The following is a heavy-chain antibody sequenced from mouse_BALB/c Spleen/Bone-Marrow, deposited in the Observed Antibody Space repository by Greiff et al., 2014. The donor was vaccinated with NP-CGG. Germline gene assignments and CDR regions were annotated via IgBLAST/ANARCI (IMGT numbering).Heavy chain of an antibody. D-gene: IGHD1-1*01. J-gene: IGHJ3*01. CDR3: ARHGDYYGSSLFAY. Sequence: EVMLAESGGGLVQPGESLKLSCESNEYEFPSHDMSWVRKTPEKRLELVAAINSDGGSTYYSDTMERRFIISRDNSKKTLYLQMSGLRSEDTAFYYCARHGDYYGSSLFAYWGQGTLVTVSA. V-gene: IGHV5-2*01. CDR1: EYEFPSHD. CDR2: INSDGGST.